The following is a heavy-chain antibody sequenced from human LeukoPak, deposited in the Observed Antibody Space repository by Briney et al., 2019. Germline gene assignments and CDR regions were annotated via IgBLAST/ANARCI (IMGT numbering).Heavy chain of an antibody. CDR3: ASPIGYSYGLCY. V-gene: IGHV3-30*01. CDR1: GFTFSSYA. Sequence: RGSLRLSCAASGFTFSSYAMHWVRQAPGKGLEWVAVISYDGSNKYYADSVKGRFTISRDNSKNTLYLQMNSLRAEDTAVYYCASPIGYSYGLCYWGQGTLVTVSS. CDR2: ISYDGSNK. J-gene: IGHJ4*02. D-gene: IGHD5-18*01.